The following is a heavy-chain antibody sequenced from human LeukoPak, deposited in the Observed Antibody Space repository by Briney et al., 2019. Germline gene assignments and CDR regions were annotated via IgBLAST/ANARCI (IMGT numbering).Heavy chain of an antibody. Sequence: ASVKVSCKASGYTFTSYDISWVRQATGQGLEWMGWMNPNSGNTGYAQKFQGRVTITRNTSISTAYMELSSLRSEDTAVYYCARGKFSSSWFDPWGQGTLVTVSS. CDR2: MNPNSGNT. J-gene: IGHJ5*02. CDR1: GYTFTSYD. D-gene: IGHD2-2*01. V-gene: IGHV1-8*03. CDR3: ARGKFSSSWFDP.